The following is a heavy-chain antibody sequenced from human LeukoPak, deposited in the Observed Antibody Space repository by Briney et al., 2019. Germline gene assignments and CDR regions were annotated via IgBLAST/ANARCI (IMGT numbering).Heavy chain of an antibody. J-gene: IGHJ4*02. CDR1: GFTFNSYK. CDR2: ITCGGGYI. D-gene: IGHD3-9*01. V-gene: IGHV3-21*01. Sequence: GGSLRLSCAASGFTFNSYKMNWVRQAPGKALEWVSYITCGGGYIYYADPVKGRFTISRDNAKKSLSLQLNSLRVEDTAVYYCARGHYDVLAASYKWTPDYWGQGTLVTVSS. CDR3: ARGHYDVLAASYKWTPDY.